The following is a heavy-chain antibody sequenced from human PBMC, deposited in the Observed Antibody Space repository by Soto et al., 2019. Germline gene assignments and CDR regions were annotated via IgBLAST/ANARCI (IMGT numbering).Heavy chain of an antibody. J-gene: IGHJ4*02. CDR2: ISPDGRTT. CDR3: ADSWLPTSY. D-gene: IGHD3-10*01. CDR1: GFSFSHYW. V-gene: IGHV3-74*01. Sequence: PVGSLRLSGAASGFSFSHYWMHWVRQAPGKGLVWVSRISPDGRTTTYADSVKGRFTISRDNAKSTLYLQMNSLTVEDGAVYYCADSWLPTSYWGPGTLVTVSS.